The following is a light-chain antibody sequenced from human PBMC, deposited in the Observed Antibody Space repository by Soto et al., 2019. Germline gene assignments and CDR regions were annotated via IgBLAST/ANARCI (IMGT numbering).Light chain of an antibody. V-gene: IGKV4-1*01. CDR1: QSVFYSSNNKNY. J-gene: IGKJ1*01. Sequence: DIVMTQSPDSLAVSLGERATINCKSSQSVFYSSNNKNYLAWYQQKPGQPPKLLIYWASTRESGVPDRLSGSGSGTDFTLTISSLQAEDVAVYYCQQYYRPWTFGQGTKVEIK. CDR2: WAS. CDR3: QQYYRPWT.